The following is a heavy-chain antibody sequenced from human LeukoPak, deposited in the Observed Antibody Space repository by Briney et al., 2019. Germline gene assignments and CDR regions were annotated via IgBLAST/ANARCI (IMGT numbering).Heavy chain of an antibody. V-gene: IGHV2-70*11. CDR3: AREYQLLFNAFDI. J-gene: IGHJ3*02. D-gene: IGHD2-2*01. CDR2: IDWDDDK. CDR1: GFSLSTSGMC. Sequence: SGPALVKPTQTLTLTCTFSGFSLSTSGMCVSWIRQPPGKALEWLARIDWDDDKYYSTSLKTRLTISKDTSKNQVFLTMTNMDPVDTATYYCAREYQLLFNAFDIWGQGTMVTVSS.